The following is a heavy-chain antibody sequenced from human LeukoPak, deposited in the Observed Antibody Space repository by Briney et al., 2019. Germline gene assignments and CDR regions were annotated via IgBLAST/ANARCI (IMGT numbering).Heavy chain of an antibody. CDR2: INHSGST. V-gene: IGHV4-34*01. CDR1: GGSFSGYY. J-gene: IGHJ3*02. CDR3: ARHTIPTGAFDI. Sequence: PSETLSLTCAVYGGSFSGYYWSWIRQPPGKGLEWIGEINHSGSTNYNPSLKSRVTISVDTSKNQFSLKLSSVTAADTAVYYCARHTIPTGAFDIWGQGTMVTVSS. D-gene: IGHD1-14*01.